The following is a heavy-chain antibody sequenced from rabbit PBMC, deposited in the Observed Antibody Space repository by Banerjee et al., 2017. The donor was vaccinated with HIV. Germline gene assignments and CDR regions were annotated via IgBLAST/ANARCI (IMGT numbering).Heavy chain of an antibody. CDR1: GFSFSSSYD. Sequence: QSLEESGGDLVKPGASLTLTCTASGFSFSSSYDMCWVRQAPGKGLEWIACIDSSTITWYASWVNGRFTISKTSSTTVTLQMTSLTAADTATYFCARDLAGVIGWNFNLWGPGTLVTVS. V-gene: IGHV1S40*01. CDR3: ARDLAGVIGWNFNL. J-gene: IGHJ4*01. D-gene: IGHD4-1*01. CDR2: IDSSTIT.